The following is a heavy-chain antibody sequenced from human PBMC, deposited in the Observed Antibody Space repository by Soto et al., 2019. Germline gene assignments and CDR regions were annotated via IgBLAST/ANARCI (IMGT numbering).Heavy chain of an antibody. Sequence: QVQLVESGGGVVQPGRSLRLSCAGSGFSFSDFGMHWVRQAPGKGLEWVAVISYDGSNKNFAASVKGRFTISRETSKNMMYVEMNSLRPEDTAVYYFAKWFGELFDGFDVWGQGTVVTVSS. J-gene: IGHJ3*01. D-gene: IGHD3-10*01. CDR3: AKWFGELFDGFDV. CDR1: GFSFSDFG. CDR2: ISYDGSNK. V-gene: IGHV3-30*18.